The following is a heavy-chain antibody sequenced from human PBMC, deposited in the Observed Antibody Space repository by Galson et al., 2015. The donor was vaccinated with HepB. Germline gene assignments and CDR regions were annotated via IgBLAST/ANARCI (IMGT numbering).Heavy chain of an antibody. Sequence: SLRLSCAVSGFTFSSYAMHWVRQAPGKGLEWVAVISYDGSNKYYADSVKGRFTISRDNSKNTLYLQMNSLRAEDTAVYYCARGGEMATIFAFFDIWGQGTMVTVSS. CDR3: ARGGEMATIFAFFDI. CDR2: ISYDGSNK. CDR1: GFTFSSYA. V-gene: IGHV3-30-3*01. J-gene: IGHJ3*02. D-gene: IGHD5-24*01.